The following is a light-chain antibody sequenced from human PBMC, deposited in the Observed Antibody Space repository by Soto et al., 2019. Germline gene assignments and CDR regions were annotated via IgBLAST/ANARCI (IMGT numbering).Light chain of an antibody. CDR3: AAWDDSLNGVV. CDR1: SSNIGSNT. V-gene: IGLV1-44*01. Sequence: QSVLTQPPSASGTPGQRVTVSCSGGSSNIGSNTVNWYRQLPGTAPKLLIYSNNQRPSGVPDRFSGSKSGTSVSLAISGLQSDDEADYYCAAWDDSLNGVVFGGGTKLTVL. CDR2: SNN. J-gene: IGLJ2*01.